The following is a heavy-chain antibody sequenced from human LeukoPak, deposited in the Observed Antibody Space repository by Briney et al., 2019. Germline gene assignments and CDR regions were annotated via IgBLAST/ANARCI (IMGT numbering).Heavy chain of an antibody. V-gene: IGHV1-69*05. J-gene: IGHJ6*03. D-gene: IGHD2-2*01. CDR1: GGTFSSYA. CDR2: IIPIFGTA. CDR3: AIGWDIVVVPAALPPGDYYYYMDV. Sequence: ASVKVSCKASGGTFSSYAISWVRQAPGQGLEWMGGIIPIFGTANYAQKFQGRVTITTDESTSTAYMELSSLRSEDTAVYYCAIGWDIVVVPAALPPGDYYYYMDVWGKGTTVTVSS.